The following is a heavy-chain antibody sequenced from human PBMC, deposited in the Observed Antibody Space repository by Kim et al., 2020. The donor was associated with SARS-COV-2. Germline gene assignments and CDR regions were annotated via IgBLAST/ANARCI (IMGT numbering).Heavy chain of an antibody. CDR3: AKDLRGVTNPPIWDY. D-gene: IGHD4-4*01. CDR1: GFTFSSYA. J-gene: IGHJ4*02. Sequence: GGSLRLSCAASGFTFSSYAMSWVRQAPGKGLEWVSAISGSGGSTYYADSVKGRFTISRDNSKNTLYLQMNSLRAEDTAVYYCAKDLRGVTNPPIWDYWGQGTLVTVSS. V-gene: IGHV3-23*01. CDR2: ISGSGGST.